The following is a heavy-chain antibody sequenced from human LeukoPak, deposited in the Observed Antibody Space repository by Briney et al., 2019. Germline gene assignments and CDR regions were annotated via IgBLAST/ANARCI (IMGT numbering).Heavy chain of an antibody. D-gene: IGHD6-19*01. V-gene: IGHV5-51*01. CDR3: ARRPAGAAGLFFDY. J-gene: IGHJ4*02. Sequence: GESLKISCKASGYNFTTYWIAWVRQLPGKGLECMGIIYPDDSDTRYSPTFQGQVSISADKSTSTAYLQWSSLKAPDTAMYYCARRPAGAAGLFFDYWGQGALITVSS. CDR1: GYNFTTYW. CDR2: IYPDDSDT.